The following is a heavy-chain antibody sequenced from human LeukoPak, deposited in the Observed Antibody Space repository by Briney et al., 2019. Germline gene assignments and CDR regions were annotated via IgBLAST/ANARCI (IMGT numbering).Heavy chain of an antibody. D-gene: IGHD3-22*01. CDR1: GFTFSDYY. CDR2: ISSSGSTI. V-gene: IGHV3-11*04. Sequence: PGGSLRLSCAASGFTFSDYYMSWIRQAPGKGLEWVSYISSSGSTIYYADSVKGRFTISRDNAKNSLYLQTNSLRAEDTAVYYCARKNYYDSSVAFDIWGQRTMVTVSS. CDR3: ARKNYYDSSVAFDI. J-gene: IGHJ3*02.